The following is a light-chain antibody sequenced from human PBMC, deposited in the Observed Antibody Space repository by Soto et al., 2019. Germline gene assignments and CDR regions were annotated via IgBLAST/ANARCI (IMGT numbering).Light chain of an antibody. V-gene: IGKV3-20*01. Sequence: EIVLTQSPGSLSLSPGERATLSCRASQSVSSTFFAWYQQRPGQAPRLLMYGASSRATGIPERFSGSGSGTDFTLTISRLEPEDVAEYYCQQFDSSVTFGQGTKVEIK. CDR2: GAS. CDR1: QSVSSTF. CDR3: QQFDSSVT. J-gene: IGKJ1*01.